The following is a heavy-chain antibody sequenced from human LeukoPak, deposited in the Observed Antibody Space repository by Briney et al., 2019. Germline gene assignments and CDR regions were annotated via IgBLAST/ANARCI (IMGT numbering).Heavy chain of an antibody. V-gene: IGHV3-23*01. J-gene: IGHJ4*02. CDR3: AKSLSPKYYFDY. Sequence: GGSLRLSCAASGFTFRSYAMIWVRQAPGKGLEWVSAISGSGGSTYYADSVKGRFTISRDNSKNTLYLQMNSLRAEDTAVYYCAKSLSPKYYFDYWGRGTLVTVSS. CDR2: ISGSGGST. CDR1: GFTFRSYA.